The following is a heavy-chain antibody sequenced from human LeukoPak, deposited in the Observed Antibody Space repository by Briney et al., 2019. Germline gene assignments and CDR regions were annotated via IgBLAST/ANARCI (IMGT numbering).Heavy chain of an antibody. CDR2: ISYDGSNK. CDR3: AKGATRYAFDI. V-gene: IGHV3-30-3*01. CDR1: GFTFSSYA. Sequence: GRFLRLSCAASGFTFSSYAMHWVRQAPGKGLEWVAVISYDGSNKYYADSVKGRITISRDNSKNTLYPQMNSLRAEDTAVYYCAKGATRYAFDIWGQGTMVTVSS. D-gene: IGHD5-12*01. J-gene: IGHJ3*02.